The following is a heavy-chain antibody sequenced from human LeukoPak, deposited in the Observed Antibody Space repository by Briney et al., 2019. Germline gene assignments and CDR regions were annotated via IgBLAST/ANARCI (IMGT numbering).Heavy chain of an antibody. CDR2: IRGSSTTI. J-gene: IGHJ5*01. CDR1: GFSFSTSS. D-gene: IGHD5-18*01. V-gene: IGHV3-48*01. CDR3: ARAARSHSGTDASYGPYFDS. Sequence: GGSLRLSCAGSGFSFSTSSRSWVRQTPGKGLEWISYIRGSSTTIYYADSGKGRFTMSRDNARDSLYLRRNGLRAEDTGVCSCARAARSHSGTDASYGPYFDSWG.